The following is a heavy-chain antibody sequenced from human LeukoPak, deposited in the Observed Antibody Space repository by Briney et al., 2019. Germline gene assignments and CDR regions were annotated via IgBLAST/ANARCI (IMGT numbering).Heavy chain of an antibody. CDR1: GGSISSSSYY. CDR3: ARVTGYMIEDYFDY. Sequence: SETLSLTCTVSGGSISSSSYYWGWIRQPPGKGLEWIGSIYYSGSTNYNPSLKSRVTISVETSKNQFSLKLSSVTAADTAVYYCARVTGYMIEDYFDYWGQGTLVTVSS. D-gene: IGHD3-22*01. J-gene: IGHJ4*02. V-gene: IGHV4-39*07. CDR2: IYYSGST.